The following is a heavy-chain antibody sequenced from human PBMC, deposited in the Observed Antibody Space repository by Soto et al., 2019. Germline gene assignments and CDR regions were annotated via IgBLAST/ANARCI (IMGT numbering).Heavy chain of an antibody. CDR1: GYIFSDYG. V-gene: IGHV1-18*04. Sequence: QVQVMQSGAEVKKPGDSVKVSCKTSGYIFSDYGINWVRQAPGQGLEWMGWISGYSGNANLAQKLQGRVTMTTDKSKRTAYMELRSLRSDDTAVYYCAKRTSGTTWGESDYWGQGTLVTVSS. J-gene: IGHJ4*02. CDR2: ISGYSGNA. CDR3: AKRTSGTTWGESDY. D-gene: IGHD4-17*01.